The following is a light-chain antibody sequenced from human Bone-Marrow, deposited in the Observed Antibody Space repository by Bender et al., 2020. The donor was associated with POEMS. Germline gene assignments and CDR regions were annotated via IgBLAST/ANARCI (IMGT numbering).Light chain of an antibody. CDR2: DVT. J-gene: IGLJ3*02. CDR3: AAWEDSLNGWV. Sequence: QSALTQPRSVSGSRGQSVTISCTGTTSDVGGYNYVSWYQQQPGKAPKLIIYDVTKRHSGVPDRFSGSKSGTSASLAISGLQSEDEADYYCAAWEDSLNGWVFGGGTKLTVL. CDR1: TSDVGGYNY. V-gene: IGLV2-11*01.